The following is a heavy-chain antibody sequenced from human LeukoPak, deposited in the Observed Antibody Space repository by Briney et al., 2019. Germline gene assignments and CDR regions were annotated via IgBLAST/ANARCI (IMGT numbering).Heavy chain of an antibody. CDR3: GRDLDWGAFDH. J-gene: IGHJ4*02. D-gene: IGHD3-9*01. V-gene: IGHV3-23*01. CDR1: GFTFSTYG. CDR2: IVGSGGTT. Sequence: GGSLRLSCAASGFTFSTYGMDWVRQAPGKGLEWVSGIVGSGGTTYYADSVKGRFTISRDNSKNVLYLQMNSLRAEDTAVYYCGRDLDWGAFDHWGQGTLVTVSS.